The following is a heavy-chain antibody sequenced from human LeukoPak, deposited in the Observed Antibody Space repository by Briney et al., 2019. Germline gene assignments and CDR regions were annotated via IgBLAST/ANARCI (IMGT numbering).Heavy chain of an antibody. J-gene: IGHJ5*02. CDR1: GYTFTSYY. Sequence: GASVKVSCKASGYTFTSYYMHWVRQAPGQGLEWMGIINPNGGSTSYAQKFQGRVTMTRDTSTSTVYMELSSLRSEDTAAYYCARDGDYYDGSGYIDDNWFDPWGQGTLVTVSS. CDR2: INPNGGST. D-gene: IGHD3-22*01. CDR3: ARDGDYYDGSGYIDDNWFDP. V-gene: IGHV1-46*03.